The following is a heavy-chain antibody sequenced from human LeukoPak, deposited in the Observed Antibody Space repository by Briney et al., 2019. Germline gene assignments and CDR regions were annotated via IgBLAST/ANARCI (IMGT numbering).Heavy chain of an antibody. V-gene: IGHV4-39*01. J-gene: IGHJ6*02. CDR3: ARLHYYYGVDV. Sequence: PSETLSLTCSGSGGSFTSSSYYWVWIRQPPRKGLELIGTMYFSGYSYYNPSLKSRVTISVDTSKKQFSLKLSSVTPADTAVYYCARLHYYYGVDVWGQGTTVTVSS. CDR1: GGSFTSSSYY. CDR2: MYFSGYS.